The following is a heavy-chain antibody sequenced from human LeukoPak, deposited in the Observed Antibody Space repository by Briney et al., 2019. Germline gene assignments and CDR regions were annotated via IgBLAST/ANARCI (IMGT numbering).Heavy chain of an antibody. J-gene: IGHJ4*02. V-gene: IGHV4-59*08. Sequence: SETLSLTCTVSGGSISSYYWSWIRQPPGKGLEWIGRIYYSGGTNYNPSLKSRVTMSVDTSKNQFSLKLSSVTAADTAVYYCXXXKTLVVTHPLDYWGQGALVTVSS. CDR3: XXXKTLVVTHPLDY. CDR1: GGSISSYY. D-gene: IGHD3-22*01. CDR2: IYYSGGT.